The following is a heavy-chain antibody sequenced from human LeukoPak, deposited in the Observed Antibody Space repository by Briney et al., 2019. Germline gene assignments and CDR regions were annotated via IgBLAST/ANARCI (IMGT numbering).Heavy chain of an antibody. CDR2: IIPIFGTA. CDR1: GGTFSSYA. D-gene: IGHD1-26*01. J-gene: IGHJ3*02. CDR3: ARPPYVGLGGQNAFDI. Sequence: ASVKVSCKASGGTFSSYAISWVRQAPGQGLEWMGGIIPIFGTANYAQKFQGRVTMTRDTSISTAYMELSRLRADDTAVYYCARPPYVGLGGQNAFDIWGQGTMVTVSS. V-gene: IGHV1-69*05.